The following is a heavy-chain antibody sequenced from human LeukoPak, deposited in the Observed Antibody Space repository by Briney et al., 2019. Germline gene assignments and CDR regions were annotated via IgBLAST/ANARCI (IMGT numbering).Heavy chain of an antibody. CDR2: ISGSGGST. J-gene: IGHJ4*02. CDR1: GFTFSSYV. Sequence: GGSLRLSCAASGFTFSSYVMSWVRPAPRKGLEWVSAISGSGGSTYYADSLKGRFTISRDNSKNTLYLQMNSLRAEDTAVYYCAMWCGYSYGTLDYWGKGTLVTVSS. V-gene: IGHV3-23*01. CDR3: AMWCGYSYGTLDY. D-gene: IGHD5-18*01.